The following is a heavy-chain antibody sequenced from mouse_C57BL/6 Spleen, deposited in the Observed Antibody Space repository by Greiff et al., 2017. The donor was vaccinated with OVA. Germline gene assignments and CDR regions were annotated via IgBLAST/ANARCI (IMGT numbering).Heavy chain of an antibody. V-gene: IGHV1-26*01. J-gene: IGHJ4*01. CDR2: INPNNGGI. CDR3: ARAKNDRGAMDD. CDR1: GYTFTDYY. D-gene: IGHD2-3*01. Sequence: EVQLQQSGPELVKPGASVKISCKASGYTFTDYYMNWVKQSHGKSLEWIGDINPNNGGISYNQKFKGKATFTVDKSSSTAYMELRSLTSEDSAVCYCARAKNDRGAMDDWGQGTSGTVSS.